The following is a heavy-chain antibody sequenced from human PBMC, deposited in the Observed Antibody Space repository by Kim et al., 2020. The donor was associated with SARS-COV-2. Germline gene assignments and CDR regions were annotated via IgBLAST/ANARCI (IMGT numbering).Heavy chain of an antibody. J-gene: IGHJ4*02. V-gene: IGHV1-18*01. CDR3: AATPVGFGELYPYDFDY. Sequence: ASVKVSCKASGYTFTSYGISWVRQAPGQGLEWMGWISAYNGNTNYAQKLQGRVTMTTDTSTSTAYMELRSLRSDDTAVYYCAATPVGFGELYPYDFDYWGQGTLDTVSS. D-gene: IGHD3-10*01. CDR2: ISAYNGNT. CDR1: GYTFTSYG.